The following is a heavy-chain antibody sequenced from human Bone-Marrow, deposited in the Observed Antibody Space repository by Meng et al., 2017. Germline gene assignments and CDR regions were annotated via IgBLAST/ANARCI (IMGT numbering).Heavy chain of an antibody. CDR1: GFSLSTSGVG. J-gene: IGHJ5*02. V-gene: IGHV2-5*02. CDR3: AHRHGGYCSSTSCYPWFDP. Sequence: SGPTLVTPTQTLTLTCTFSGFSLSTSGVGVGWIRQPPGKALEWLALIYWDDDKRYSPSLKSRLTITKDTSKNQVVLTMTNMDPVDTATYYCAHRHGGYCSSTSCYPWFDPWGQGTLVTVSS. D-gene: IGHD2-2*01. CDR2: IYWDDDK.